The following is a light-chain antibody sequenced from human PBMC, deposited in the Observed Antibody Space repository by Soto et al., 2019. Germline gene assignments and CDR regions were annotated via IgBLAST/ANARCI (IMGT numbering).Light chain of an antibody. CDR3: QKYNSAPFT. CDR2: GAA. CDR1: QDIRNS. J-gene: IGKJ3*01. Sequence: DIQMTQSPSSLSASVGDRVTITCRASQDIRNSLAWYRQRPGKVPELLIYGAAALQSGAPSRFSGSASGTDFTLTIRSLQTEDVATYYCQKYNSAPFTFGPGTKVAIK. V-gene: IGKV1-27*01.